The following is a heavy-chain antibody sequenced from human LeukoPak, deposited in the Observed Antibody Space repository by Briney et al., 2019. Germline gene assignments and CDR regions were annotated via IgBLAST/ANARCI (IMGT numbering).Heavy chain of an antibody. CDR3: AKVSARGGYFDCLFYY. V-gene: IGHV3-30*18. CDR1: GFTFSSYG. CDR2: ISYDGSNK. J-gene: IGHJ4*02. Sequence: GRSLRLSCAASGFTFSSYGMHWVRQAPGKGLEWVAVISYDGSNKYYADSVKGRFTISRDNSKNTLYLQMNSLRAEDTAVYYWAKVSARGGYFDCLFYYWGQGTLVTVSS. D-gene: IGHD3-9*01.